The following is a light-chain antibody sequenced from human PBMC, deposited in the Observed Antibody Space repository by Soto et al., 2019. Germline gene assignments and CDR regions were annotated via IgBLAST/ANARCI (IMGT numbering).Light chain of an antibody. CDR1: QNINTN. Sequence: EIVMTQSPATLSVSPGERATLSCRASQNINTNLAWYQQKPGQAPRLLIYGASTRPTGIPARFSGSGSGTEFNLTITSLQSEDFAVYYCQQYNNWPPYTFGQGTKLEIK. V-gene: IGKV3-15*01. CDR2: GAS. CDR3: QQYNNWPPYT. J-gene: IGKJ2*01.